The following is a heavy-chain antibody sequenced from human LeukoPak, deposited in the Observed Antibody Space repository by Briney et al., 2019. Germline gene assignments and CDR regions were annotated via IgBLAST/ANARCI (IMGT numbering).Heavy chain of an antibody. D-gene: IGHD5-24*01. CDR2: IKQDGGET. Sequence: GGSLRLSCAASGFTFSNYWMNWVRQAPGKGLECLANIKQDGGETYYADSVKGRFTISRDNAKNSLYLQMNSLRAEDTAVYYCARETPRRGETRDGYRWGRGTLVTVSS. J-gene: IGHJ4*02. CDR1: GFTFSNYW. CDR3: ARETPRRGETRDGYR. V-gene: IGHV3-7*01.